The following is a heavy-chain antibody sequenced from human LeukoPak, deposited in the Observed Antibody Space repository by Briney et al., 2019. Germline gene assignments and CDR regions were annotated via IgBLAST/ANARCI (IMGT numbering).Heavy chain of an antibody. CDR2: IRSSSSYI. CDR3: ARSLTYYDILTGYYHEAFDI. D-gene: IGHD3-9*01. Sequence: GGSLRLSCAASGFTFSSYSMNWVRQAPGKGLEWVSSIRSSSSYIYYADSVKGRFTISRDNAKNSLYLQINSLRAEDTAVYYCARSLTYYDILTGYYHEAFDIWGQGTMVTVSS. J-gene: IGHJ3*02. V-gene: IGHV3-21*01. CDR1: GFTFSSYS.